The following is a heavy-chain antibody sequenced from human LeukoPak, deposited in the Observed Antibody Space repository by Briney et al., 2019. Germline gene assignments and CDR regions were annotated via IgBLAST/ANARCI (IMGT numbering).Heavy chain of an antibody. V-gene: IGHV4-59*01. CDR1: GGSISSYY. J-gene: IGHJ6*02. CDR3: ARDHRPYGMDV. CDR2: IYYSGST. Sequence: PSETLSLTCTVSGGSISSYYWSWIRQPAGKGLEWIGYIYYSGSTNYNPSLKSRVTISVDTSKNQFSLKLSSVTAADTAVYYCARDHRPYGMDVWGQGTTVTVSS.